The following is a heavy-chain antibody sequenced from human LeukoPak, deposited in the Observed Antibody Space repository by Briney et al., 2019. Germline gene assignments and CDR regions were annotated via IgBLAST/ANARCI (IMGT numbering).Heavy chain of an antibody. Sequence: ASVEVSCKASGYTFTSYAMHWVRQAPGQRLEWMGWINAGNGNTKYSQKFQGRVTITRDTSASTAYMELSSLRSEDTAVYYCARERVVGATRPYYYGMDVWGQGTTVTVSS. J-gene: IGHJ6*02. CDR2: INAGNGNT. CDR3: ARERVVGATRPYYYGMDV. V-gene: IGHV1-3*01. D-gene: IGHD1-26*01. CDR1: GYTFTSYA.